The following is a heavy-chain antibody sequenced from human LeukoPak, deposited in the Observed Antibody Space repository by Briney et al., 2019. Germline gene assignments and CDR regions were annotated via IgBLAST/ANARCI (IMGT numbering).Heavy chain of an antibody. CDR1: GFTFSSYS. V-gene: IGHV3-21*01. CDR2: ISSSSSYI. J-gene: IGHJ4*02. D-gene: IGHD6-19*01. Sequence: TGGSLRLSCAASGFTFSSYSMNWVRQAPGKGLEWVSSISSSSSYIYYADSVKGRFTISRDNAKNSLYLQMNSLRAGDTAVYYCARKIAVAGGFDYWGQRTLVTVSS. CDR3: ARKIAVAGGFDY.